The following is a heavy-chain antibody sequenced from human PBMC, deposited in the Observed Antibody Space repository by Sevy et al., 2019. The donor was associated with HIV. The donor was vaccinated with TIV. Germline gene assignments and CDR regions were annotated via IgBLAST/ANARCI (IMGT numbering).Heavy chain of an antibody. D-gene: IGHD3-22*01. CDR3: SYYYDSSGSNYVFDY. V-gene: IGHV3-15*01. CDR2: IKSKSDGGTT. Sequence: GESLKISCTASGFTFSKAWMSWVRQAPEKGLEWVGRIKSKSDGGTTDYAAPVKGRFTISRDDSENTLYLQMNSLKTEDTAVYFCSYYYDSSGSNYVFDYWGQGTLVTVSS. J-gene: IGHJ4*02. CDR1: GFTFSKAW.